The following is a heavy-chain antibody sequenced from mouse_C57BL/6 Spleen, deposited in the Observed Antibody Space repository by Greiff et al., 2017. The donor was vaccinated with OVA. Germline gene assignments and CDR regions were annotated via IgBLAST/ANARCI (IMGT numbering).Heavy chain of an antibody. V-gene: IGHV1-22*01. Sequence: EVKLVESGPELVKPGASVKMSCKASGYTFTDYNMHWVKQSHGKSLEWIGYINPNNGGTSYNQKFKGKATLTVNKSSSTAYMELRSLTSEDSAVYYCARKRLPYAMDYWGQGTSVTVSS. CDR1: GYTFTDYN. CDR3: ARKRLPYAMDY. D-gene: IGHD2-4*01. CDR2: INPNNGGT. J-gene: IGHJ4*01.